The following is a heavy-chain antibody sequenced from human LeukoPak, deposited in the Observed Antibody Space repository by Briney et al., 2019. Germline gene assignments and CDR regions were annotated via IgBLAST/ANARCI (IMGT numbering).Heavy chain of an antibody. V-gene: IGHV3-23*01. J-gene: IGHJ4*02. Sequence: GGSLRLSCAASGFTFSSYGMSWVRQAPEKGLEWVSAISGSRGSTYYADSVKGRFTISRDNSKNSLYLQMNSLRAEDTAVYYCAKAEEEYSSSDFDYWGQGTLVTVSS. CDR3: AKAEEEYSSSDFDY. CDR2: ISGSRGST. CDR1: GFTFSSYG. D-gene: IGHD6-13*01.